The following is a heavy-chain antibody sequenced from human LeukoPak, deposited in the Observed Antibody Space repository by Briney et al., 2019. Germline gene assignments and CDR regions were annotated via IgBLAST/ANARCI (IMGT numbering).Heavy chain of an antibody. Sequence: GASVKVSCKASGYTFTGYYMHWVRQAPGQGLEWMGWINPNSGGTNYAQKFQGRVTMTRDTSISTAYMELSRLRSDDTAVYYCARGGPQYYYDSSGYYYLWGQGTLVTGSS. CDR3: ARGGPQYYYDSSGYYYL. D-gene: IGHD3-22*01. CDR1: GYTFTGYY. CDR2: INPNSGGT. V-gene: IGHV1-2*02. J-gene: IGHJ4*01.